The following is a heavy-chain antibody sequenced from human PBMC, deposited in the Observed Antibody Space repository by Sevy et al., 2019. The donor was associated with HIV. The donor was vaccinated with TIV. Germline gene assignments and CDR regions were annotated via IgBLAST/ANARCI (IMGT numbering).Heavy chain of an antibody. CDR1: GFTFSKYG. CDR3: ARPDLSGWYFDF. CDR2: ISSSSDSSRTL. Sequence: GGSLRLSCAASGFTFSKYGMHWVRQAPGKGLEWVSYISSSSDSSRTLYYADSVKGRFSISRDNAKNSVHLQMTSLRVEDTAVYYCARPDLSGWYFDFWGHGTLVTVSS. V-gene: IGHV3-48*01. J-gene: IGHJ4*01. D-gene: IGHD6-19*01.